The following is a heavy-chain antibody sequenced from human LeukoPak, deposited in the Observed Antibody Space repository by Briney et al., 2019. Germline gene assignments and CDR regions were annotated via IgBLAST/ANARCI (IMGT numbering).Heavy chain of an antibody. Sequence: PGGSLRLSCAASGFTFRNYVIHWVRQAPGKGLEWVAVTSSDLNVKLHADSVKGRFTISRDSSRSTLYLQMNSLRPEDTAIYYCAREGYYGSGSPPSLYFDYWGQGTLVTASS. J-gene: IGHJ4*02. D-gene: IGHD3-10*01. CDR2: TSSDLNVK. CDR3: AREGYYGSGSPPSLYFDY. CDR1: GFTFRNYV. V-gene: IGHV3-30-3*01.